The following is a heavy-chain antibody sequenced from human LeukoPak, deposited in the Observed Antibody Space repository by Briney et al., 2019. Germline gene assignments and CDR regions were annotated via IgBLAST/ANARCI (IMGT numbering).Heavy chain of an antibody. Sequence: GGSLRLSCAVSGFSISNYGMSWVRQAPGKGLEWVSAIDVSGDTTYYADSVKGRFIISRDNSKNTLYVQMNGLRAEDTAVYYCAQGYSSGWYRYWGQGTLVTVSS. J-gene: IGHJ4*02. V-gene: IGHV3-23*01. CDR1: GFSISNYG. CDR2: IDVSGDTT. CDR3: AQGYSSGWYRY. D-gene: IGHD6-19*01.